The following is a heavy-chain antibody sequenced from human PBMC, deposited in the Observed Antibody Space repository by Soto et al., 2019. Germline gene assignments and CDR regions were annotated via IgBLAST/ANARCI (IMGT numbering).Heavy chain of an antibody. CDR2: ISYDGSNK. Sequence: SLGLSCAASGCTFSSYAMHWVRQAPGKGLEWVAVISYDGSNKYYADSVKGRLTISRDTSKNTLYLQLSSLRAEDTAVYYCARDPRSYFWSGYYRYYYGMDVWGQGTTVTVSS. V-gene: IGHV3-30-3*01. CDR3: ARDPRSYFWSGYYRYYYGMDV. D-gene: IGHD3-3*01. CDR1: GCTFSSYA. J-gene: IGHJ6*02.